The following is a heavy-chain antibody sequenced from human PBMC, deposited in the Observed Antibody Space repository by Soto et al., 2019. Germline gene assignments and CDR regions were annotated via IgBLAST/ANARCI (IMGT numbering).Heavy chain of an antibody. V-gene: IGHV5-51*01. CDR1: GYSFTTYW. J-gene: IGHJ6*02. CDR3: ARQAAAGKYYYAMDV. CDR2: IYPGDSDT. Sequence: HGEALKISCKGSGYSFTTYWIGWVRQMPGKGLEGMVLIYPGDSDTRYSPSFQGQVTISADKSINTTYLQWSSLKASDTAIYYCARQAAAGKYYYAMDVWAQRTTVPVSS. D-gene: IGHD6-13*01.